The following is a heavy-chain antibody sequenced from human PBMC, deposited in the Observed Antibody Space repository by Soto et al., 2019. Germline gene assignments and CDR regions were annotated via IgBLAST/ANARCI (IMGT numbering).Heavy chain of an antibody. CDR1: GYTFTSYA. V-gene: IGHV1-3*01. CDR3: ARAGDDCSTPTCYMIDY. CDR2: INAGNGNT. D-gene: IGHD2-2*02. Sequence: QVQLVQSGAEVEKPGASVKVSCTASGYTFTSYAMHWVRQAPGQRLEWMGWINAGNGNTKYSQKFQGRVTVTRDTSASTAYMEVSSLSSEDTAVYYCARAGDDCSTPTCYMIDYWGQGTLVTVS. J-gene: IGHJ4*02.